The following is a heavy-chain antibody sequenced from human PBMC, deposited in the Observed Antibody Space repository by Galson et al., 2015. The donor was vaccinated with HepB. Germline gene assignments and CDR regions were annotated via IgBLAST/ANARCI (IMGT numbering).Heavy chain of an antibody. D-gene: IGHD1-1*01. CDR3: ITALRWELEPVNS. Sequence: SLRLSCAASGFTFSDAWMSWVRQAPGKGLEWVGRIRSKTDGGTTDYAAPVKGRFTISRDDSKDTLYLQMNSLKTEDTAVYYCITALRWELEPVNSWGQGTLVTVSS. J-gene: IGHJ4*02. CDR2: IRSKTDGGTT. CDR1: GFTFSDAW. V-gene: IGHV3-15*01.